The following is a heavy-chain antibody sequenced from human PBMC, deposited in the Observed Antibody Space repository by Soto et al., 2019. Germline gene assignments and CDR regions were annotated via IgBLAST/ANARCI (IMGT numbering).Heavy chain of an antibody. J-gene: IGHJ4*02. CDR3: AKAFSWYDY. CDR2: ISGSGGST. Sequence: EVQLLESGGGLIQPGGSLRLSCAASGFTFSSYAMNWVRQAPGKGLEWVSGISGSGGSTYYADSVKGRFTISRDNSKNTLYRQMSSLRAEDTAVYYCAKAFSWYDYWGQGTLVTVSS. D-gene: IGHD6-13*01. V-gene: IGHV3-23*01. CDR1: GFTFSSYA.